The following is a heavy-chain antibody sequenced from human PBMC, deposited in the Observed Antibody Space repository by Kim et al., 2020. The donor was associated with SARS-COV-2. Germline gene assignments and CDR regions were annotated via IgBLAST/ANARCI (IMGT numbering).Heavy chain of an antibody. J-gene: IGHJ2*01. Sequence: GGSLRLSCAASGFTVSSNYMSWVRQAPGKGLEWGSVIYSGGSTYYADSVKGRFTISRDNSKNTLYLQMNSLRAEDTAVYYFARELDDSSGYFRGCWYFHLRGRGTLVTVSS. CDR3: ARELDDSSGYFRGCWYFHL. CDR1: GFTVSSNY. V-gene: IGHV3-53*01. CDR2: IYSGGST. D-gene: IGHD3-22*01.